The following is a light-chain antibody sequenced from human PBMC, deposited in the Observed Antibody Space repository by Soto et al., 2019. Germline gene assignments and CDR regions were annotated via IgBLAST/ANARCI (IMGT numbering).Light chain of an antibody. Sequence: EIVVTQSPGILSVSPGDRATLSCRASQSVGRNLAWYQQKPGQAPTLLIYAASTRATGLPARLSGSGSGTDFTLTISSLQSQDFEVYYCQEYSKWPLFTFGPGTRVDIK. CDR2: AAS. J-gene: IGKJ3*01. CDR1: QSVGRN. CDR3: QEYSKWPLFT. V-gene: IGKV3-15*01.